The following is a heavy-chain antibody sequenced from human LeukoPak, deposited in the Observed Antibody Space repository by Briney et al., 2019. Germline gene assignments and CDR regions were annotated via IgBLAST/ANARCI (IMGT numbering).Heavy chain of an antibody. J-gene: IGHJ4*02. CDR2: ISSSSSYI. CDR1: GFTFSSYS. CDR3: AKDTSGWYGLDY. V-gene: IGHV3-21*04. Sequence: PGGSLRLSCAASGFTFSSYSMNWVRQAPGKGLEWVSSISSSSSYIYYADSVKGRFTISRDNAKNSLYLQMNSLRAEDTALYYCAKDTSGWYGLDYWGQGTLVTVSS. D-gene: IGHD6-19*01.